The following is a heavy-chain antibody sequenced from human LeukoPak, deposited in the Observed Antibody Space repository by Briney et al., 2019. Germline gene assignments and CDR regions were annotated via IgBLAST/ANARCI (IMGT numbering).Heavy chain of an antibody. D-gene: IGHD5-24*01. CDR2: IYYSGTT. CDR1: GGSISSSSYY. J-gene: IGHJ4*02. CDR3: ARRGRDGYAN. V-gene: IGHV4-39*01. Sequence: SGTLSLTCTVSGGSISSSSYYWGWIRQPPGKGLEWIGSIYYSGTTYYNPSLKSRVTISADTSKNQFSLKLSSVTAADTAVYYCARRGRDGYANWGQGTLVTVSS.